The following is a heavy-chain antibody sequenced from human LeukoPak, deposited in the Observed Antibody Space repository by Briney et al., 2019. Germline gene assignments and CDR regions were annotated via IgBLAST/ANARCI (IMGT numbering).Heavy chain of an antibody. D-gene: IGHD3/OR15-3a*01. Sequence: ASVKVSCKASGYTFTSYYMHWVRQAPGQGLEWMGIINPSGGSTSYAQKFQGRVTMTRDTSTSTVYMELSSLRSEDTAVYYCARDLVWGIIASPGSVAFDIWGQGTMVTVSS. CDR2: INPSGGST. J-gene: IGHJ3*02. V-gene: IGHV1-46*01. CDR1: GYTFTSYY. CDR3: ARDLVWGIIASPGSVAFDI.